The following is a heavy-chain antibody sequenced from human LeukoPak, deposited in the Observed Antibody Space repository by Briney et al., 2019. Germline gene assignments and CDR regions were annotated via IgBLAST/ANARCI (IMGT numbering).Heavy chain of an antibody. D-gene: IGHD3-22*01. V-gene: IGHV3-23*01. CDR2: VSDTGRTT. J-gene: IGHJ2*01. CDR1: GFTFSSYV. Sequence: PGGSLRLSCAASGFTFSSYVMNWVRQAPGKGLEWISAVSDTGRTTYYADSVKGRFTISRDNSKNTAYLQMNSLRAEDTAVYYCTKNSLAVVITHYWYFDLWGRGTLVTVSS. CDR3: TKNSLAVVITHYWYFDL.